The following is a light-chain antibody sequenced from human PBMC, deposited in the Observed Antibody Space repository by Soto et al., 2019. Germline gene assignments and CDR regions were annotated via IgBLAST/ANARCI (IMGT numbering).Light chain of an antibody. Sequence: QSALTQPPSASGSPGQSVTISCTGTSSDVGGYNYVSWYQQYPGKAPKLMIYEVSKRPSGVPDRFSGSKSANTASLTVSGRQAEDEADYYCSSYAGSNNFVVFGGGTKVTVL. J-gene: IGLJ2*01. CDR3: SSYAGSNNFVV. V-gene: IGLV2-8*01. CDR1: SSDVGGYNY. CDR2: EVS.